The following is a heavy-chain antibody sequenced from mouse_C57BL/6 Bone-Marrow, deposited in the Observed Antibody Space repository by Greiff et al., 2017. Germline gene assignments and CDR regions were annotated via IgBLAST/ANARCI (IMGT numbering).Heavy chain of an antibody. V-gene: IGHV5-4*01. CDR3: ARDYGSSYGYFDY. CDR2: ISDGGSYT. Sequence: EVKLEESGGGLVKPGGSLKLSCAASGFTFSSYAMSWVRQTPEKRLEWVATISDGGSYTYYPDNVKGRFTISGDNAKNNLYLQMSHLKSEDTAMYYCARDYGSSYGYFDYWGQGTTLTVSS. D-gene: IGHD1-1*01. J-gene: IGHJ2*01. CDR1: GFTFSSYA.